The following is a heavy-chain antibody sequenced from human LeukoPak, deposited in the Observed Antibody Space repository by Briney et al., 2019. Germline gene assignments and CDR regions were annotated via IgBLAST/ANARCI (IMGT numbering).Heavy chain of an antibody. CDR3: ASTVRDYGSGSYYLDY. V-gene: IGHV1-69*04. CDR1: GGTFSSYA. CDR2: IFPILGIA. Sequence: SVKVSCKASGGTFSSYAISWVRQAPGQGLEWMGRIFPILGIANYAQKFQGRVTITADKSTSTAYMELSSLRSEDTAVYYCASTVRDYGSGSYYLDYWGQGTLVTVSS. J-gene: IGHJ4*02. D-gene: IGHD3-10*01.